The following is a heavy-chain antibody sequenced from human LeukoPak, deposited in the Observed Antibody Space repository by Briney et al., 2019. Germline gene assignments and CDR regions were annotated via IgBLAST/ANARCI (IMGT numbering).Heavy chain of an antibody. J-gene: IGHJ4*02. D-gene: IGHD6-19*01. CDR1: GFSFSSYW. Sequence: GGSLRLSCGASGFSFSSYWMHWVRQAPGKGLMWVSRVNNDGSSTTYADSVEGRFTISRDNARNTLYLQMNGLRAEDTAVYYCARSSYPYYFDYWGQGTLVTVSS. CDR2: VNNDGSST. V-gene: IGHV3-74*01. CDR3: ARSSYPYYFDY.